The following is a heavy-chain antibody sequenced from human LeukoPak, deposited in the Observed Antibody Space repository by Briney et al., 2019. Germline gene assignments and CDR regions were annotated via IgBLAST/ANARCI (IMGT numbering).Heavy chain of an antibody. CDR1: GGSISSSSYY. V-gene: IGHV4-39*07. J-gene: IGHJ4*02. CDR2: IYYSGST. D-gene: IGHD1-26*01. CDR3: ARAEGWELAYGGEFDY. Sequence: SETLSLTCTVSGGSISSSSYYWGWIRQPPGKGLEWIGSIYYSGSTYYNPSLKSRVTISVDTSKNQFSLKLSSVTAADTAVYYCARAEGWELAYGGEFDYWGQGTLVTVSS.